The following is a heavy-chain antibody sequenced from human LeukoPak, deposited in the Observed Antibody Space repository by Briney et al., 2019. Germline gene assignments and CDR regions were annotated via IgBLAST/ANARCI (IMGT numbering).Heavy chain of an antibody. Sequence: ASVKVSCKASGYTFTGYYMHWVRQAPGQGLEWMGWINPNSGGTNYAQKFQGRVTMTRDTSISTAYLQWSSLKASDTAMYYCARHTLYAGMDVWGQGTTVTVSS. V-gene: IGHV1-2*02. CDR1: GYTFTGYY. CDR2: INPNSGGT. D-gene: IGHD2/OR15-2a*01. CDR3: ARHTLYAGMDV. J-gene: IGHJ6*02.